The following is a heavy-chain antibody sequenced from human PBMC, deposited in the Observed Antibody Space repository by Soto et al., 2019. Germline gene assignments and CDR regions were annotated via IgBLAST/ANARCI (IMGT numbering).Heavy chain of an antibody. CDR2: TYYRSKWYR. Sequence: SETLSLTCAISGDSVSSNSVAWNWIRQSPSRGLEWLGRTYYRSKWYREYEVSVKSRITINPDTSKNQFSLQLNSVTPDDTAVYYCARTNGYLDYWGQGTLVTVSS. J-gene: IGHJ4*02. D-gene: IGHD4-17*01. V-gene: IGHV6-1*01. CDR1: GDSVSSNSVA. CDR3: ARTNGYLDY.